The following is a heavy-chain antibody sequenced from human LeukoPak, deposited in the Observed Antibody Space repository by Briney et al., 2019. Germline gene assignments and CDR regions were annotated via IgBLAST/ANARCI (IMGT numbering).Heavy chain of an antibody. CDR3: ARGHWFGNLDY. D-gene: IGHD3-10*01. J-gene: IGHJ4*02. Sequence: SETLSLTCTVSGDSTSGYYWSWIRQPPGKGLEWIGYMYYTGSTNYNPSLKSRVTISADTSRTQFSLKLRSMTAADTAVYYCARGHWFGNLDYWTQGTLVTVSS. CDR1: GDSTSGYY. CDR2: MYYTGST. V-gene: IGHV4-59*01.